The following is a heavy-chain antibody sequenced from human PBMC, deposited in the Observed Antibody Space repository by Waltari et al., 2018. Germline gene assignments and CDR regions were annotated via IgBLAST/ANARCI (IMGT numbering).Heavy chain of an antibody. CDR3: AREPMVQGVISAFDI. V-gene: IGHV1-2*02. Sequence: QVQLVQSGAEVKKPGASVKVSCKASGYTFTGYYMHWVRQAPGQGLEWMGWINPNSGGTNYAQKFQGRVTMTRDTSISTAYMELSRLRSDDTAVYYCAREPMVQGVISAFDIWGQGTMVTVSS. J-gene: IGHJ3*02. CDR1: GYTFTGYY. D-gene: IGHD3-10*01. CDR2: INPNSGGT.